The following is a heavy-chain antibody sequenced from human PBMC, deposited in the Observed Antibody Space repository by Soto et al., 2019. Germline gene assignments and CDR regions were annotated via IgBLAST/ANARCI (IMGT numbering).Heavy chain of an antibody. CDR1: GYTLTELS. CDR3: ATVGPDCSGGSCYFGFDP. CDR2: FDPEDGET. Sequence: ASVKVSCKVSGYTLTELSMHWVRQAPGKGLEWMGGFDPEDGETIYAQKFQGRVTMTEDTSTDTAYMELSSLRSEDTALYYCATVGPDCSGGSCYFGFDPWGQGTLVTVSS. J-gene: IGHJ5*02. V-gene: IGHV1-24*01. D-gene: IGHD2-15*01.